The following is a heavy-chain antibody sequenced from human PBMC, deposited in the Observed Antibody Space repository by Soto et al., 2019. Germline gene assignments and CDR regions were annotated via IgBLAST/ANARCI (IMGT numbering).Heavy chain of an antibody. V-gene: IGHV1-3*01. CDR1: GYSFSSFS. CDR3: ARWRGALDY. J-gene: IGHJ4*02. CDR2: ISADTGNI. D-gene: IGHD3-10*01. Sequence: GESLKISCKGSGYSFSSFSLHWVRQAPGQRLEWMGWISADTGNIQYSQSFQGRVTITRDAPASTAYLELGSLTSEDTAIYYCARWRGALDYWGQGTLVTVSS.